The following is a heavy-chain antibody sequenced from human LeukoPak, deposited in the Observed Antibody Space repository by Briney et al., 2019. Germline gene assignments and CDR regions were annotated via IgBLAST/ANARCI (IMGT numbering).Heavy chain of an antibody. Sequence: PGGSLRLSCAASGFTVSSNYMSWVRQAPRKGLEWVGRIKSKTDGGTTDYAAPVKGRFTISRDDSKNTLYLQMNSLKTEDTAVYYCTTARIYCSSTSCYTSLDYWGQGTLVTVSS. CDR3: TTARIYCSSTSCYTSLDY. CDR2: IKSKTDGGTT. J-gene: IGHJ4*02. CDR1: GFTVSSNY. V-gene: IGHV3-15*01. D-gene: IGHD2-2*02.